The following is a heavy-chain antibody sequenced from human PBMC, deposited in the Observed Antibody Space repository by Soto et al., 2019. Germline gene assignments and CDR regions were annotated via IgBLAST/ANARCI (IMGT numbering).Heavy chain of an antibody. CDR1: GYTFTSYA. Sequence: QVQLVQSGAEVKKPGASVKVSCKASGYTFTSYAMHWVRQAPGQRLEWMGWINAGNGNTKYSQKFQGRVTITADESTSTAYMELSSLRSEDTALYYCARAAPRGYDLLTGYHKCFDPWGQGTLVTVSS. CDR2: INAGNGNT. D-gene: IGHD3-9*01. CDR3: ARAAPRGYDLLTGYHKCFDP. V-gene: IGHV1-3*01. J-gene: IGHJ5*02.